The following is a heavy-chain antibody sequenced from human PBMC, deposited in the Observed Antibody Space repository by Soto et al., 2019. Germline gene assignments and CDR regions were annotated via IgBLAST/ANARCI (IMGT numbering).Heavy chain of an antibody. J-gene: IGHJ6*03. CDR3: VRDFGGYFRTGYMDV. D-gene: IGHD2-15*01. CDR2: INEDSTYI. V-gene: IGHV3-21*02. CDR1: GFSFSTYS. Sequence: EVQLVESGGGLVKPGGSLRLSCAASGFSFSTYSMNWVRQAPGKGLEWVSYINEDSTYIYYAGSVRGRFTISRDNAEDSLELQMNSLRAEDTAVYYCVRDFGGYFRTGYMDVWGDGATVTVSS.